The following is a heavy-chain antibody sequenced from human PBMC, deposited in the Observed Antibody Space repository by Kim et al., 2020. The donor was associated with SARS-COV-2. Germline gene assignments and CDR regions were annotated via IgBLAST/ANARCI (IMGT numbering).Heavy chain of an antibody. Sequence: SETLSLTCTVSGGSISSSSYYWGWIRQPPGKGLEWIGSIYYSGSTYYNPSLKSRVTISVDTSKNQFSLKLSSVTAADTAVYYCARDLANDYGDYVVRRYNWFDPWGQGTLVTVSS. D-gene: IGHD4-17*01. J-gene: IGHJ5*02. CDR1: GGSISSSSYY. CDR2: IYYSGST. CDR3: ARDLANDYGDYVVRRYNWFDP. V-gene: IGHV4-39*07.